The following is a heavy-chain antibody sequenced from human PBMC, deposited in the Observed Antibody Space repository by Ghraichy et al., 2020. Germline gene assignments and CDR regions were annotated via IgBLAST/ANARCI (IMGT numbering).Heavy chain of an antibody. Sequence: GGSLRLSCSISGFTFSGSTMHWVRQASGKGLEWVGRIRSKPNNYATVYGASVKGRFTISRDDSKNTAYLQMNSLKIEDTAVYFCVSEQQLHNYFDYWGQGTPVTVSS. V-gene: IGHV3-73*01. D-gene: IGHD4-11*01. J-gene: IGHJ4*02. CDR1: GFTFSGST. CDR2: IRSKPNNYAT. CDR3: VSEQQLHNYFDY.